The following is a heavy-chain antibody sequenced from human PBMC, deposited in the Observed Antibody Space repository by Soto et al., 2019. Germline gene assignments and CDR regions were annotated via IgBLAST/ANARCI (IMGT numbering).Heavy chain of an antibody. J-gene: IGHJ4*02. CDR1: GFTFSNYW. CDR2: IKEDGSEI. V-gene: IGHV3-7*03. CDR3: TTDIFASDDYDILTGPPFDY. Sequence: GGSLRLSCAASGFTFSNYWMSWVRQAPGKGLEWVANIKEDGSEIKYVDSVEGRFTLSRDDSKNTLYLQMNSLKTEDTAVYYCTTDIFASDDYDILTGPPFDYWGQGTLVTVSS. D-gene: IGHD3-9*01.